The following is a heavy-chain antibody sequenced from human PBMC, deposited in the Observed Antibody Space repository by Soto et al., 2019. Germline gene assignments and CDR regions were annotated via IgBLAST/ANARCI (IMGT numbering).Heavy chain of an antibody. CDR3: ARDQKGITIFGVVHWFDP. CDR1: GGSVSSGSYY. V-gene: IGHV4-61*01. CDR2: IYYSGST. D-gene: IGHD3-3*01. J-gene: IGHJ5*02. Sequence: QVQLQESGPGLVKPSETLSLTCTVSGGSVSSGSYYWSWIRQPPGKGLEWIGYIYYSGSTNYNPSLKSRVTISVDQSKNQFSLKLSSVTAEDTAVYHCARDQKGITIFGVVHWFDPWGQGTLVTVSS.